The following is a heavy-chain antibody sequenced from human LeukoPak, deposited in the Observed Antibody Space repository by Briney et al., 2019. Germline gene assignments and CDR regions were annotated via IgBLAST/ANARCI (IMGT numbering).Heavy chain of an antibody. D-gene: IGHD6-13*01. V-gene: IGHV1-69*04. CDR2: IIPILGIA. CDR1: GGTFSSYA. CDR3: AREGSSSWYRPFDY. J-gene: IGHJ4*02. Sequence: SVKVSCKASGGTFSSYAISWVRQAPGQGLEWMGRIIPILGIANYAQKFQGRVTITADESTSTAYMELSSLRSEDTVVYYCAREGSSSWYRPFDYWGQGTLVTVSS.